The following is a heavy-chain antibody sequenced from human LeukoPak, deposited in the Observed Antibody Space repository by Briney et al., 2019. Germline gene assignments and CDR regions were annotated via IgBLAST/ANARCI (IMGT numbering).Heavy chain of an antibody. V-gene: IGHV3-9*03. Sequence: GGSLRLSCAASGFTFDDYAMHWVRQAPGKGLEWVSGISWNSGSIGYADSVKGRFTISRDNAKNSLYLQMNSLRAEDMALYYCAKGGPSRYFVRGAWFDYWGQGTLVTVSS. D-gene: IGHD3-9*01. CDR1: GFTFDDYA. J-gene: IGHJ4*02. CDR3: AKGGPSRYFVRGAWFDY. CDR2: ISWNSGSI.